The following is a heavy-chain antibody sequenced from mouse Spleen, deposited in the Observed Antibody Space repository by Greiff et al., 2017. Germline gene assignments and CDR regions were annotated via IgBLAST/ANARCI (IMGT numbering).Heavy chain of an antibody. CDR1: GFSFSSYG. V-gene: IGHV5-6*01. CDR3: ARQGGQLPLAY. D-gene: IGHD3-3*01. J-gene: IGHJ3*01. Sequence: EVNLVEPGGDLVKPGGSLKLSCAASGFSFSSYGMSWVRQTPDQRLEWVATISSGGSYTYYPDSVKGRFTISRDNANNPLCLHMSSLKSVDTAMYYCARQGGQLPLAYWGQGTLVTVSA. CDR2: ISSGGSYT.